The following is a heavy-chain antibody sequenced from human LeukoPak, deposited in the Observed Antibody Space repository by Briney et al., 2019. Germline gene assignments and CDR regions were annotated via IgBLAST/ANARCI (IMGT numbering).Heavy chain of an antibody. J-gene: IGHJ4*02. Sequence: GGSLRLSCAASGFTFSSYWMSWVRQAPGKGLEWVANINEDGSEKYYVDSVKGRFTISRDNAKNSVYLQLNSLRAEDTAVYYCARAGYGTAARDYWGQGTLVTVSS. CDR1: GFTFSSYW. CDR3: ARAGYGTAARDY. V-gene: IGHV3-7*01. D-gene: IGHD3-10*01. CDR2: INEDGSEK.